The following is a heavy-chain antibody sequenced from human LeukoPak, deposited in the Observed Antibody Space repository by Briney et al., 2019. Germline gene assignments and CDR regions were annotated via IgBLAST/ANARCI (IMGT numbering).Heavy chain of an antibody. V-gene: IGHV3-21*03. D-gene: IGHD6-13*01. J-gene: IGHJ4*02. CDR3: TTDSSWTIADY. CDR1: GFTFSSYS. Sequence: SGGSLRLSCAASGFTFSSYSMNWVRQAPGKGLEWVSSISSSSYIYYADSVKGRFTISRDNAKNSLYLQMNSLRAEDTAVYYCTTDSSWTIADYWGQGTLVTVSS. CDR2: ISSSSYI.